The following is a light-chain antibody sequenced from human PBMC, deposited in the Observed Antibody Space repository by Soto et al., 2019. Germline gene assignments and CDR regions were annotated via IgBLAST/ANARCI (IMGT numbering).Light chain of an antibody. V-gene: IGKV4-1*01. Sequence: DIVMTQSPDSLAVSLGERATINCKSSQSVLYSSNNKNYLAWYQQKPGQPPKLLIYWASTRESGVPDRFSGSGSGTDFTLTISSLQAEDVAVYYCQQYYSTPITFGPGTKV. J-gene: IGKJ3*01. CDR2: WAS. CDR3: QQYYSTPIT. CDR1: QSVLYSSNNKNY.